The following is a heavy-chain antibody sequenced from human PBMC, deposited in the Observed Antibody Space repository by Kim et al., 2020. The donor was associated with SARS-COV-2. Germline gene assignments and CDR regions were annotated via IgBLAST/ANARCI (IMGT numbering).Heavy chain of an antibody. CDR1: GGSISSGSYY. J-gene: IGHJ4*02. CDR2: IYTSGST. D-gene: IGHD3-22*01. Sequence: SETLSLTCTVSGGSISSGSYYWSWIRQPAGKGLEWIGRIYTSGSTNYNPSLKSRVTISVDTSKNQFSLKLSSVTAADTAVYYCARASSGYYYAYWGQGTLVTVSS. CDR3: ARASSGYYYAY. V-gene: IGHV4-61*02.